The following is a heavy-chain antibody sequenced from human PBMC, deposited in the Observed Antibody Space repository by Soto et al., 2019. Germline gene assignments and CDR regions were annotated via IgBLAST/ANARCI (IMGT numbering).Heavy chain of an antibody. CDR2: ISSSSSTI. V-gene: IGHV3-48*01. D-gene: IGHD3-10*01. CDR3: ARAPRLWFGELLSPGWFDP. Sequence: GGSLRLSCAASGFTFSSYSMNWVRQAPGKGLEWVSYISSSSSTIYYADSVKGRFTISRDNAKNSLYLQMNSLRAEDTAVYYCARAPRLWFGELLSPGWFDPWGQGTLVTVSS. J-gene: IGHJ5*02. CDR1: GFTFSSYS.